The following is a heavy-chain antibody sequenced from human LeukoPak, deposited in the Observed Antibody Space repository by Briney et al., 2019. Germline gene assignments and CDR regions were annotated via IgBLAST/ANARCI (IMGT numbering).Heavy chain of an antibody. CDR3: AKDFVGYSYGFDY. CDR2: ISGSGGST. J-gene: IGHJ4*02. V-gene: IGHV3-23*01. Sequence: GGSLRLSCAASGFTFSSHAMSWVRQAPGKGLEWVSAISGSGGSTYYADSVKGRFTISRDNSKNTLYLQMNSLRAEDTAVYYCAKDFVGYSYGFDYWGQGTLVTVSS. CDR1: GFTFSSHA. D-gene: IGHD5-18*01.